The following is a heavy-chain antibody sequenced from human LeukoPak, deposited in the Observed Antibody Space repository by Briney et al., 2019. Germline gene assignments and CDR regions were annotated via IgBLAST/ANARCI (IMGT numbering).Heavy chain of an antibody. CDR2: ISYDGSNK. D-gene: IGHD4-17*01. V-gene: IGHV3-30*18. CDR1: GFTFSSYG. Sequence: PGRSLRLSCAASGFTFSSYGMHWVRQALGKGLEWVAVISYDGSNKYYADSVKGRFTISRDNSKNTLYLQMNSLRAEDTAVYYCAKDGRDYGDYVDYWGQGTLVTVSS. J-gene: IGHJ4*02. CDR3: AKDGRDYGDYVDY.